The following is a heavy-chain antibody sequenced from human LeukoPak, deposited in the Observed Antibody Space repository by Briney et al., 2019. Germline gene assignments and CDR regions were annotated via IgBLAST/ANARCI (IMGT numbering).Heavy chain of an antibody. CDR1: GYTFTSYG. V-gene: IGHV1-18*01. CDR2: ISAYNGNT. D-gene: IGHD3-10*01. CDR3: ARVEKGHYGSGSYDF. Sequence: GASVKVSCKASGYTFTSYGISWVRQAPGQGLEWMGWISAYNGNTNYAQKLQGRVTMTTDTSTSTAYMELRSLRSDDTAVYYCARVEKGHYGSGSYDFWGQGTLVTVSS. J-gene: IGHJ4*02.